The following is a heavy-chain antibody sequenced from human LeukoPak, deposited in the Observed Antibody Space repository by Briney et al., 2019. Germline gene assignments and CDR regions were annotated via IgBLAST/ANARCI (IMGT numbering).Heavy chain of an antibody. J-gene: IGHJ6*02. V-gene: IGHV3-11*03. CDR2: ISGSGDYA. Sequence: GGSLRLSCAASGFTFSTFYMRWVRQAPGKGLEWVSYISGSGDYALYATSVKGRFTISRDNANESAYLEMSNLRAEDAAVYYCRSVPFGYGMDVWGQGTTVIVSS. D-gene: IGHD3-3*01. CDR1: GFTFSTFY. CDR3: RSVPFGYGMDV.